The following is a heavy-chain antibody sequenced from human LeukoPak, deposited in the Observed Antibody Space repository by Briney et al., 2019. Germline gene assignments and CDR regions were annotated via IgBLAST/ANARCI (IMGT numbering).Heavy chain of an antibody. Sequence: GGSLRLSCSASGFTFSSYDMSWVRQAPGKGLEWVSTVSGSSTKTYYGDSVQGRFTISRDNSENTLYLQLNSLRAEDTAVYYCAKGDYGVQGVISETAFDIWGQGTMVTVSS. D-gene: IGHD3-10*01. CDR3: AKGDYGVQGVISETAFDI. J-gene: IGHJ3*02. V-gene: IGHV3-23*01. CDR1: GFTFSSYD. CDR2: VSGSSTKT.